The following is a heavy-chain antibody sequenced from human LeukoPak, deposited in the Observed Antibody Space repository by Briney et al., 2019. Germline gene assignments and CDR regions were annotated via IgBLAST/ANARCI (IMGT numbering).Heavy chain of an antibody. CDR2: IYYSGST. D-gene: IGHD3-10*01. J-gene: IGHJ4*02. Sequence: SETLSLTCTVSGGSISSTNYYWGWIRQPPGKGLEWIGSIYYSGSTNYNPSLKSRVTISVDTSKNQFSLRLSSVSAADTAVYYCARHYGSGRPYFDYWGQGNLVTVSS. CDR3: ARHYGSGRPYFDY. CDR1: GGSISSTNYY. V-gene: IGHV4-39*07.